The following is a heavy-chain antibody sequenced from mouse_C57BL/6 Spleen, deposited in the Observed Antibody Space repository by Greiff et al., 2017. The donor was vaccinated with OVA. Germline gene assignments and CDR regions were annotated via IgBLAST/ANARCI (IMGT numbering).Heavy chain of an antibody. CDR2: IYPGDGDT. V-gene: IGHV1-80*01. CDR1: GYAFSSYW. Sequence: VQLQQSGAELVKPGASVKISCKASGYAFSSYWMNWVKQRPGKGLEWIGQIYPGDGDTNYNGKFKGKATLTADKSSSTAYMQLSSLTSEDSAVYFCARNYGNYHWYFDVWGTGTTVTVSS. CDR3: ARNYGNYHWYFDV. J-gene: IGHJ1*03. D-gene: IGHD2-1*01.